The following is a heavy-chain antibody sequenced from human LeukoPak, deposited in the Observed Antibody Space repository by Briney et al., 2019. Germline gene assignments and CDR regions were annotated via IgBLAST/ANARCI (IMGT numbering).Heavy chain of an antibody. Sequence: GASVKVSCKASGYTFTTYYIHWVRQAPGQGLEWMALINPSGGSTRYAQKFQGRVTVTRDTSTSTVYMELTSLRSEDTAVYYCACLPYAFDIWGQGTMVTVSS. CDR2: INPSGGST. V-gene: IGHV1-46*01. J-gene: IGHJ3*02. CDR1: GYTFTTYY. CDR3: ACLPYAFDI.